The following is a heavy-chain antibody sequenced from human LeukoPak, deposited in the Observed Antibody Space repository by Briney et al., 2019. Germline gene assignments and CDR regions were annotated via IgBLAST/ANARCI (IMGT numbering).Heavy chain of an antibody. D-gene: IGHD3-22*01. CDR1: GGSISSYY. J-gene: IGHJ4*02. CDR2: IYTSGST. CDR3: ARDRYYYDGSGYYLFDY. Sequence: SETLSLTCTVSGGSISSYYWSWIRQPAGKGLEWIGRIYTSGSTNYNPSLKSRVTMSVDTSKNQFSLKLSSVTAADTAVYYCARDRYYYDGSGYYLFDYWGQGTLVTVSS. V-gene: IGHV4-4*07.